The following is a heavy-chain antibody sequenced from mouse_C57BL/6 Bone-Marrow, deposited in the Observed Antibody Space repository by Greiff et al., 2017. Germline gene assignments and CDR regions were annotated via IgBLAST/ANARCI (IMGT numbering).Heavy chain of an antibody. Sequence: VQLQQSGPGLVQPSQSLSITCTVSGFSLTSYGVHWVRQSPGKGLAWLGVIWSGGSTDYNAAFISRLSISKDNSKSQVFFKMNSLQADDTAIYDCASSNWEEGCFDYWGQGTTLTVSS. CDR3: ASSNWEEGCFDY. D-gene: IGHD4-1*01. CDR1: GFSLTSYG. V-gene: IGHV2-2*01. J-gene: IGHJ2*01. CDR2: IWSGGST.